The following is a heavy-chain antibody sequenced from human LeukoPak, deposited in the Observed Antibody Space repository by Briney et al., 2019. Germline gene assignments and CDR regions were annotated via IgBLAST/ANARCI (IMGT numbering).Heavy chain of an antibody. J-gene: IGHJ4*02. CDR3: IVFGDSDH. CDR1: GFTFSSCG. CDR2: IHTSGDT. Sequence: GGSLRLSCAASGFTFSSCGMHWVRQAPGKGLEWVSAIHTSGDTCYADSVKGRFTISRDTSKNTLYLQINSLRVEDTAVYYCIVFGDSDHWGQGTLVTVSS. D-gene: IGHD4-17*01. V-gene: IGHV3-53*01.